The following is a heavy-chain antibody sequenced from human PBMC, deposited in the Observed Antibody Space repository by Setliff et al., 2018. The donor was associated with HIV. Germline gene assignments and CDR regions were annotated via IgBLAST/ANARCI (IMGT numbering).Heavy chain of an antibody. CDR3: VRQSGSWHAGSGAFDI. J-gene: IGHJ3*02. V-gene: IGHV3-13*01. CDR2: IGTISDT. D-gene: IGHD1-26*01. Sequence: PGGSLRLSCAASGFTFSTYDMHWVRQVTGKGLEWVSAIGTISDTFYSDSVEGRFTISRENARNSLHPQMNSLRAGDTGVYYCVRQSGSWHAGSGAFDIWGQGTMVTVSS. CDR1: GFTFSTYD.